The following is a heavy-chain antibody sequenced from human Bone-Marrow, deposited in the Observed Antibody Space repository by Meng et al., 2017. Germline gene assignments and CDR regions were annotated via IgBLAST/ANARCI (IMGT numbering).Heavy chain of an antibody. Sequence: SVKVSCKASGGTFSSYAISWVRQAPGQGLEWMGGIIPIFGTANYAQKFQGRVTITTDESTSTAYMELSSLRSEDTAVYYCARDLVSSGSYYADAFGIWGQGTMVTVSS. V-gene: IGHV1-69*05. CDR2: IIPIFGTA. CDR1: GGTFSSYA. J-gene: IGHJ3*02. D-gene: IGHD1-26*01. CDR3: ARDLVSSGSYYADAFGI.